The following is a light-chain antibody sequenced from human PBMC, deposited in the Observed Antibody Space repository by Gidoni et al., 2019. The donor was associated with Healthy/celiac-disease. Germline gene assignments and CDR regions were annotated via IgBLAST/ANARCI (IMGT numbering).Light chain of an antibody. J-gene: IGKJ1*01. CDR3: QQYGSSPPTT. V-gene: IGKV3-20*01. Sequence: IVLTPSPGTLSLSPGERATLSCRASQSVSSSYLAWYQQKPGQAPRLLIYGASSRATGIPDRFSGSGSGTDFTLTISRLEPEDFAVYYCQQYGSSPPTTFGQGTKVEIK. CDR2: GAS. CDR1: QSVSSSY.